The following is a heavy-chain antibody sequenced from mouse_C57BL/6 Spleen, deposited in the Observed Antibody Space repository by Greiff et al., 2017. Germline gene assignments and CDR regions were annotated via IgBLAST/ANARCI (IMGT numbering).Heavy chain of an antibody. J-gene: IGHJ2*01. D-gene: IGHD1-1*01. CDR1: GYTFTDYE. V-gene: IGHV1-15*01. CDR3: TREGNYDGD. Sequence: VQLQESGAELVRPGASVTLSCKASGYTFTDYEMHWVKQTPVHGLEWIGAIDPETGGTAYNQKFKGKAILTADKSSSTAYMELRSLTSEDSAVYYCTREGNYDGDWGQSTTLTVSS. CDR2: IDPETGGT.